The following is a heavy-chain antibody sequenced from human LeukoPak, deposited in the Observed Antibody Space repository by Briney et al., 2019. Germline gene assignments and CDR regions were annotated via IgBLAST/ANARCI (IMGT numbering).Heavy chain of an antibody. CDR1: GGSISSYS. Sequence: SETLSLTCTVSGGSISSYSWSWIRQPPGKGLEWIGYIYYSGSTNYNPSLKSRLTISVDTSKNQFSLNLSSVTAADTAVYCCARGMTTRPDPWGQGTLVTVSS. V-gene: IGHV4-59*08. J-gene: IGHJ5*02. D-gene: IGHD4-17*01. CDR2: IYYSGST. CDR3: ARGMTTRPDP.